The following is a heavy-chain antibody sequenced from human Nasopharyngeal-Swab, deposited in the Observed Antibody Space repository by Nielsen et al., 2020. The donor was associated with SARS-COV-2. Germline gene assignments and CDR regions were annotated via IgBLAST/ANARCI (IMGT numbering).Heavy chain of an antibody. CDR2: ISSDSST. V-gene: IGHV3-53*01. CDR3: AKDLQKWLVLGGYYYYNMDV. D-gene: IGHD6-19*01. CDR1: GFTVSSKY. Sequence: GGSLRLSCAASGFTVSSKYMSWVRQAPGKGLKWVSLISSDSSTYYADSVKGRFTISRDNSKNALYLQMNSLRAEDTAVYYCAKDLQKWLVLGGYYYYNMDVWGQGTTVTVSS. J-gene: IGHJ6*02.